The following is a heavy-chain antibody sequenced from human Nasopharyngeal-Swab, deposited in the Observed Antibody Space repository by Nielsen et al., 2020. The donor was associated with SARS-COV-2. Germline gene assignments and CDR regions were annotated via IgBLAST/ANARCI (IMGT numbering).Heavy chain of an antibody. CDR1: GFTFSSYW. V-gene: IGHV3-7*01. Sequence: GGSLRLSCAASGFTFSSYWMSWVRQAPGKGLEWVANIRQDGSDKYYVDSVKGRFTISRDNAKNSLFLQMNSLRAEDTAVYYCARESGLRFFDYYYYYYMDVWGKGTTVTVSS. J-gene: IGHJ6*03. CDR2: IRQDGSDK. D-gene: IGHD3-3*01. CDR3: ARESGLRFFDYYYYYYMDV.